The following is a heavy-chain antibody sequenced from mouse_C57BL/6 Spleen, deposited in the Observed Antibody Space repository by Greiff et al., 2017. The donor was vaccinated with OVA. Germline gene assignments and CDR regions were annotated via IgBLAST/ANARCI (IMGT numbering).Heavy chain of an antibody. CDR1: GYAFSSSW. J-gene: IGHJ2*01. Sequence: QVQLKQSGPELVKPGASVKISCKASGYAFSSSWMNWVKQRPGKGLEWIGRIYPGDGDTNYNGKFKGKATLTADKSSSTAYMQLSSLTSEDSAVYFCARSVIYYYGSSSYFDYWGQGTTLTVSS. D-gene: IGHD1-1*01. V-gene: IGHV1-82*01. CDR2: IYPGDGDT. CDR3: ARSVIYYYGSSSYFDY.